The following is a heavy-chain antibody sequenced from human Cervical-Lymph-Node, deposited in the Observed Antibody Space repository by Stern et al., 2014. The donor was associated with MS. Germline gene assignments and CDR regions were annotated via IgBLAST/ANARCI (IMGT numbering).Heavy chain of an antibody. CDR1: GFTFSSYW. Sequence: VQLVQSGGGLVQPGGSLRLSCAASGFTFSSYWMSWVRQAPGKGLEWVAYIKPDGSEKYYVDSVKGRFTISRDNAKNSLYLQMNSLRAEDTAVYYCARGRRDNNWFDPWGQGTLVTVSS. CDR3: ARGRRDNNWFDP. J-gene: IGHJ5*02. V-gene: IGHV3-7*01. CDR2: IKPDGSEK. D-gene: IGHD2-21*01.